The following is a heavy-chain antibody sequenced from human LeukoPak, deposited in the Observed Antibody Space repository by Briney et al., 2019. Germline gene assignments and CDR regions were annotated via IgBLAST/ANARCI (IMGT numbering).Heavy chain of an antibody. V-gene: IGHV3-20*04. CDR3: ARVHVGSGYYYFDS. CDR2: ITGNGGSV. Sequence: GGSLRLSCAASGFTFADYGMSWVRQAPGKGLEWVSGITGNGGSVGYADAMKGRFTVSRDNAKKSLYLQMNSLRDEDTALYYCARVHVGSGYYYFDSWGQGTLVTVSS. CDR1: GFTFADYG. J-gene: IGHJ4*02. D-gene: IGHD3-22*01.